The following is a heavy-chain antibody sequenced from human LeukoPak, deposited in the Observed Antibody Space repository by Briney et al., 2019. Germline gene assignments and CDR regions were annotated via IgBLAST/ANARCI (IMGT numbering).Heavy chain of an antibody. J-gene: IGHJ4*02. V-gene: IGHV1-2*02. CDR3: ARDRKITGEDY. CDR1: GYAFTDYY. D-gene: IGHD7-27*01. CDR2: INPNSGGT. Sequence: ASVKVSCKTSGYAFTDYYMHWVRQAPGQGLEWMGWINPNSGGTNYAQKFQGRVTMTRDTSISTAYMELSRLRSDDTAVYYCARDRKITGEDYWGQGTLVTVSS.